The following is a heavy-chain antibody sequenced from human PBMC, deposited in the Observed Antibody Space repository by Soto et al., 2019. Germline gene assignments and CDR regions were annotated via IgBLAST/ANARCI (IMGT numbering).Heavy chain of an antibody. J-gene: IGHJ5*02. V-gene: IGHV2-5*02. Sequence: QITLKESGPTLVKPTQTLTLTCTFSGFSLTTRGVGVGWIRQPPGKALECLALIYWDGDKRYSPSLQSRLSITKATSKNQVVLTMTNVDPVDTATYYCAHIPNYYQYDWFDPWGQGTLVSVSS. CDR2: IYWDGDK. D-gene: IGHD3-16*01. CDR3: AHIPNYYQYDWFDP. CDR1: GFSLTTRGVG.